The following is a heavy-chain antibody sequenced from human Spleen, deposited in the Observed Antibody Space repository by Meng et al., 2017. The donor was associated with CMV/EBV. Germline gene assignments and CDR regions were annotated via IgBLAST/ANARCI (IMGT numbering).Heavy chain of an antibody. Sequence: SRLATPWLALAPAEGVEWVDVISNDGDSTYYTTSVQTRFSSSREDSTRTLYLQLNNLRAGETALYYWARDGNYYGSGSQALYFDYWGQGTLVTVSS. CDR1: SRLA. CDR3: ARDGNYYGSGSQALYFDY. CDR2: ISNDGDST. V-gene: IGHV3-30*10. D-gene: IGHD3-10*01. J-gene: IGHJ4*02.